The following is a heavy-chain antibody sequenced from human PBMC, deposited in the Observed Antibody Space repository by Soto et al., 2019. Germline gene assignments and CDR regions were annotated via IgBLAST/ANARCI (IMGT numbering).Heavy chain of an antibody. CDR2: IYYSGST. J-gene: IGHJ4*02. CDR1: GGSISSYY. V-gene: IGHV4-59*01. CDR3: ARDTGECIDY. D-gene: IGHD3-10*01. Sequence: SETLSLTCTFSGGSISSYYWSLIRQPPGKGLEWIGYIYYSGSTNYNPSLKSRVTISVDTSKNQFSLKLSSVTAADTAVYYCARDTGECIDYWGQGTLVTVSS.